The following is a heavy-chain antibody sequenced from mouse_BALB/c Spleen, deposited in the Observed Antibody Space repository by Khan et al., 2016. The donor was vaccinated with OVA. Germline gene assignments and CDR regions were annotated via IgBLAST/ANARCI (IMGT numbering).Heavy chain of an antibody. J-gene: IGHJ3*01. CDR3: ARGGKGGFAY. CDR2: VSSLAYNF. V-gene: IGHV5-15*02. CDR1: GFTFSDYG. Sequence: EVELVESGGGLVQPGGSRKLSCAASGFTFSDYGMAWVRQAPGKGPEWVAFVSSLAYNFYYADTVTGRFTISRENAKNTLYLEMSSLRSEDTAMYYCARGGKGGFAYWGQGTLFTVSA.